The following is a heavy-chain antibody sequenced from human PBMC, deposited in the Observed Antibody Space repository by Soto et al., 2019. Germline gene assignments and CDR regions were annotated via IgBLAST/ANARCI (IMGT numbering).Heavy chain of an antibody. J-gene: IGHJ5*02. V-gene: IGHV4-59*01. CDR1: GGYISGYY. CDR3: AREEENWFDP. CDR2: IHYGGST. Sequence: PSETLSLTCSVSGGYISGYYWSWIRRPPGKGLEWIGFIHYGGSTNYNPSLRSRVTISLDTSKNQFSLRLTSVTAADTAVYYCAREEENWFDPWGQGTLVTVSS.